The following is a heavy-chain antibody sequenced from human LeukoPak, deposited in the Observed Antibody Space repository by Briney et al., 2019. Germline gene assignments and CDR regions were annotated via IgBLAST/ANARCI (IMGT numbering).Heavy chain of an antibody. CDR3: AKDSRITFGGVIVALDY. V-gene: IGHV3-23*01. J-gene: IGHJ4*02. CDR1: GFTFSSYA. Sequence: GGSLRLSCAASGFTFSSYAVSWVRQAPGKGLEWVSAISGSGGSTYYADSVKGRFTISRDNSKNTLYLQMNSLRAEDTAVYYCAKDSRITFGGVIVALDYWGQGTLVTVSS. D-gene: IGHD3-16*02. CDR2: ISGSGGST.